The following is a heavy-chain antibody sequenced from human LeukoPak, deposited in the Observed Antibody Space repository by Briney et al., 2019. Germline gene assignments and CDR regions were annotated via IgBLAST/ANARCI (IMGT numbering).Heavy chain of an antibody. CDR2: ISSSSSYI. CDR1: GFTFSSYS. Sequence: GGSLRLSCAASGFTFSSYSMNWVRQAPGKGPEWVSSISSSSSYIYYADSVKGRFTISRDNAKNSLYLQMNSLRAEDTAVYYCARGTLDYDILTGYPYFDYWGQGTLVTVSS. CDR3: ARGTLDYDILTGYPYFDY. D-gene: IGHD3-9*01. V-gene: IGHV3-21*01. J-gene: IGHJ4*02.